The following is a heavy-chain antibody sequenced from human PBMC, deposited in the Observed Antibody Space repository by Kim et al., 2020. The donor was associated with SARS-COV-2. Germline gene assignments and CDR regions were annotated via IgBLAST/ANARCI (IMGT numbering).Heavy chain of an antibody. D-gene: IGHD1-7*01. CDR1: GFTFSSYS. V-gene: IGHV3-21*01. Sequence: GGSLRLSCAASGFTFSSYSMNWVRQAPGKGLEWVSSISSSSSYIYYADSVKGRFTISRDNAKNSLYLQMNSLRAEDTAVYYCARGRTGTTYYYYGMDVWGQGTTVTVSS. CDR2: ISSSSSYI. CDR3: ARGRTGTTYYYYGMDV. J-gene: IGHJ6*02.